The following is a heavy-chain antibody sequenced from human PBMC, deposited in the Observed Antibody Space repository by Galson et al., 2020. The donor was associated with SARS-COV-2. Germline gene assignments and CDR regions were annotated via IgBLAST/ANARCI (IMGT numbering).Heavy chain of an antibody. CDR3: ARQGGSWYLQVGYYCMDV. Sequence: SETLSPTCTVSGGSISSSSYYWGWIRQPPGKGLEWIGSIYYSGSTYYNPSLKSPVTISVDTSKNQFSLKLSSVTAADTAVYYCARQGGSWYLQVGYYCMDVWGQGTTVTVSS. D-gene: IGHD6-13*01. V-gene: IGHV4-39*01. J-gene: IGHJ6*02. CDR2: IYYSGST. CDR1: GGSISSSSYY.